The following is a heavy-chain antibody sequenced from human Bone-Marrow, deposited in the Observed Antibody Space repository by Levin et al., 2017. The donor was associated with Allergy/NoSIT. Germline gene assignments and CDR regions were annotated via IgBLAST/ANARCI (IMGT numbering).Heavy chain of an antibody. J-gene: IGHJ5*02. CDR2: ITGNGLRT. CDR3: GKDVGLNLLKFRGPSTWFDP. D-gene: IGHD1-7*01. CDR1: GLNFKNYA. V-gene: IGHV3-23*01. Sequence: GGSLRLSCIFSGLNFKNYAMTWVRQAPGQGLEWVSAITGNGLRTFYAYSVKGRFTISRDNSRNTLYLQMNSLRVEDTAIYYCGKDVGLNLLKFRGPSTWFDPWGQGTVVTVSS.